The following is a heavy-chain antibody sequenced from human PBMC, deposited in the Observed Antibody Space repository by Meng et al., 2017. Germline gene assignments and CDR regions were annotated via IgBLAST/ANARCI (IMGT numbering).Heavy chain of an antibody. CDR3: ARGYGGLDY. D-gene: IGHD3-10*01. CDR1: GGSVSSGGYS. V-gene: IGHV4-30-2*01. CDR2: IFHSGTT. J-gene: IGHJ4*02. Sequence: QVQLQESGPGLVKPSGTRSLTCAVSGGSVSSGGYSWNWIRQPPGKGLEWIGYIFHSGTTYYNPSLESRVTISIDTSKNQFSLKVTSATAADTAVYYCARGYGGLDYWGQGTLVTVSS.